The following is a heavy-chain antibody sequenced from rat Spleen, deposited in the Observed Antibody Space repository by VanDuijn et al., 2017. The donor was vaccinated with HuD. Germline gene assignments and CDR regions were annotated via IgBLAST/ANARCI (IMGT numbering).Heavy chain of an antibody. D-gene: IGHD3-3*01. Sequence: EVQLVESGGGLVQPGSPLKLSCAASGFTFSSSWLNWIRQAPGKGLEWVASITRDGSSTYYPDTVKGRFVISKDNAKDTGYLHMNNLRSEDTAMYYCTGGVHSALNWFAYWGQGTLVTVSS. J-gene: IGHJ3*01. CDR2: ITRDGSST. CDR1: GFTFSSSW. V-gene: IGHV5-35*01. CDR3: TGGVHSALNWFAY.